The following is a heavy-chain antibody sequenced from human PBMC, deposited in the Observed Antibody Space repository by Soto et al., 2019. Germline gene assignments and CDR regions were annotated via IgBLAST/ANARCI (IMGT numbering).Heavy chain of an antibody. Sequence: QVQLVQSGAEVKKPGSSVKVSCKASGGTFSSYAISWVRQASGQGLEWMGGIIPIFGTANYAQKFQGRVTITADESTSTAYSELSSLRSEDTAVYYCARLRGDYYDSSDTLHFDYWGQGTLVTVSS. CDR3: ARLRGDYYDSSDTLHFDY. V-gene: IGHV1-69*01. CDR1: GGTFSSYA. D-gene: IGHD3-22*01. J-gene: IGHJ4*02. CDR2: IIPIFGTA.